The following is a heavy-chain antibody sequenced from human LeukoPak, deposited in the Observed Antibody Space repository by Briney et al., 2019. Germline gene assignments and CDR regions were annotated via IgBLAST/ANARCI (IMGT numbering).Heavy chain of an antibody. CDR3: ASGRKCSSTSCSHDY. CDR1: GFSLSSYS. CDR2: ISSSSNTI. Sequence: PGGSLRLSCAASGFSLSSYSMDWFRQTPGKGLEWISYISSSSNTIYYADSVEGRFTISRDNAKNALYLQMNSLRAEDTAVYYCASGRKCSSTSCSHDYWGQGTLVTVSS. J-gene: IGHJ4*02. V-gene: IGHV3-48*01. D-gene: IGHD2-2*01.